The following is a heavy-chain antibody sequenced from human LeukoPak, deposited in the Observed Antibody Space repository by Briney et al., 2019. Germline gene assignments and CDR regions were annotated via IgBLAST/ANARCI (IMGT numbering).Heavy chain of an antibody. V-gene: IGHV3-11*03. CDR1: GFTFSDYY. J-gene: IGHJ4*02. D-gene: IGHD3-9*01. Sequence: PGGSLRLSCAASGFTFSDYYMSWIRQAPGKGLEWVSYISSSSSYTNYADSVKGRFTISRDNAKNSLYLQMNSLRAEDTAVYYCAGGHDILTGYSSFDYWGQGTLVTVSS. CDR3: AGGHDILTGYSSFDY. CDR2: ISSSSSYT.